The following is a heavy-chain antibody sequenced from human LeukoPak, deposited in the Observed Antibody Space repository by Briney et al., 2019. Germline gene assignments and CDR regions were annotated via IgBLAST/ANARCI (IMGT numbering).Heavy chain of an antibody. J-gene: IGHJ4*02. CDR2: INHSGST. CDR1: GGSFSGYY. CDR3: ARGPGIAAACNIAY. V-gene: IGHV4-34*01. D-gene: IGHD6-13*01. Sequence: PSETLSLTCAVYGGSFSGYYWSWIRQPPGKGLEWIGEINHSGSTNYNPSLKRRVTISVDTSKKQFYLKLSSVTPADTPVYYCARGPGIAAACNIAYWGQGTLVTVSS.